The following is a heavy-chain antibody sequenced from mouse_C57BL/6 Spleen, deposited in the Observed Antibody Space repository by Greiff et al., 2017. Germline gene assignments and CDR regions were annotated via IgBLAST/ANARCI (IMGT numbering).Heavy chain of an antibody. CDR2: IYPSDSET. CDR3: ARSYDGNYPGFAY. J-gene: IGHJ3*01. CDR1: GYTFTSYW. V-gene: IGHV1-61*01. D-gene: IGHD2-1*01. Sequence: VQLQQSGAELVRPGSSVKLSCKASGYTFTSYWMDWVKQRPGQGLEWIGNIYPSDSETHYNQKFKDKATLTVDKSSSTAYMQLSSLTSEDSAVYYCARSYDGNYPGFAYCGQGTLVTVSA.